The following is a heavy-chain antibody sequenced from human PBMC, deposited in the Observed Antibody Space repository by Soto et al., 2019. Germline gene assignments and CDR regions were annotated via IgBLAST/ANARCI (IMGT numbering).Heavy chain of an antibody. CDR2: ISAYNGNT. CDR1: GYTFTSYG. V-gene: IGHV1-18*04. CDR3: AREYCGGDCYSYYYYGMDV. Sequence: SVKVSCTASGYTFTSYGISWVRQAPGQGLEWMGWISAYNGNTNYAQKLQGRVTMTTDTSTNTAYMELRSLRSDDTAVYYCAREYCGGDCYSYYYYGMDVWGQGTTVTVSS. J-gene: IGHJ6*02. D-gene: IGHD2-21*02.